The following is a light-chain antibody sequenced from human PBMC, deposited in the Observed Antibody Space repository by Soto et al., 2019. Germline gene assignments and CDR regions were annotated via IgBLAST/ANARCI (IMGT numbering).Light chain of an antibody. CDR2: AAS. Sequence: DIQMTQSPSSLSASVGDRVTITCRASQGIRNALGWYQQKPGKAPKRLIYAASSLQSGVPSRFSGSGSGTEFTLTISSLQPEDFATYYCLQHNSYTLAFGQGTKVEIK. CDR1: QGIRNA. CDR3: LQHNSYTLA. V-gene: IGKV1-17*01. J-gene: IGKJ1*01.